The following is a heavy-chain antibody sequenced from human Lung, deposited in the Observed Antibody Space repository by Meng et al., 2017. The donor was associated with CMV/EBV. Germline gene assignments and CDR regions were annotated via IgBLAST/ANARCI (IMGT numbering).Heavy chain of an antibody. CDR1: GFTFSSYE. V-gene: IGHV3-48*03. CDR2: ISSSGSTI. CDR3: ARQLADTLLAHYYYYGMDV. J-gene: IGHJ6*02. Sequence: SCAASGFTFSSYEMNWVRQAPGKGLEWISYISSSGSTIYYADSVKGRFTISRDYAKNSLYLQMNSLRAEDTAVYYCARQLADTLLAHYYYYGMDVXGQGXTVTVSS. D-gene: IGHD5-18*01.